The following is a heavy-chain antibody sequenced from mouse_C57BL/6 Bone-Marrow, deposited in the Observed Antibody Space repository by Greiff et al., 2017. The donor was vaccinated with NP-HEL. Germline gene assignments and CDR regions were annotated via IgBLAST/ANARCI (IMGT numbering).Heavy chain of an antibody. CDR1: GFTFSSYA. CDR3: ARDHYEGAWFAY. Sequence: EVKLVESGGGLVKPGGSLKLSCAASGFTFSSYAMSWVRQTPEKRLEWVATISDGGSYTYYPDNVKGRFTISRDNAKNNLYLQMSHLKSEDTAMYYCARDHYEGAWFAYWGQGTLVTVSA. D-gene: IGHD1-1*01. V-gene: IGHV5-4*01. J-gene: IGHJ3*01. CDR2: ISDGGSYT.